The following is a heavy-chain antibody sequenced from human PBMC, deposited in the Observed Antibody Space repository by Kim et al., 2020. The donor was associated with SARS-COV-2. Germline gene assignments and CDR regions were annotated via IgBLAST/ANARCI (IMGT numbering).Heavy chain of an antibody. CDR1: GGSISSGGYY. D-gene: IGHD1-26*01. V-gene: IGHV4-31*03. CDR3: ARKDPRRYSGSYPNDAFDI. CDR2: IYYSGST. J-gene: IGHJ3*02. Sequence: SETLSLTCTVSGGSISSGGYYWSWIRQHPGKGLEWIGYIYYSGSTYYNPSLKSRVTISVDTSKNQFSLKLSSVTAADTAVYYCARKDPRRYSGSYPNDAFDIWGQGTMVTVSS.